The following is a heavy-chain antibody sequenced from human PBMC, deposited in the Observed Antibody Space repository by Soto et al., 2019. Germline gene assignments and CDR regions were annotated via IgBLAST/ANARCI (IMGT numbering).Heavy chain of an antibody. CDR1: GFTFSSYS. Sequence: GGSLRLSCAASGFTFSSYSMNWVRQAPGKGLEWVSSISSSSSYIYYADSVKGRFTISRDNAKNSLYLQMNSLRAEDTAVYYCAFIGETATLAPFDYWGQGTLVTVSS. CDR3: AFIGETATLAPFDY. CDR2: ISSSSSYI. J-gene: IGHJ4*02. V-gene: IGHV3-21*01. D-gene: IGHD6-25*01.